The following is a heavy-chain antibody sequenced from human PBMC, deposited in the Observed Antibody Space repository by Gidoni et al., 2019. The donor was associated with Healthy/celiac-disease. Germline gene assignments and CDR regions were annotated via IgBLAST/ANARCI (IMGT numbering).Heavy chain of an antibody. CDR1: GFTFSSYG. D-gene: IGHD3-16*01. V-gene: IGHV3-30*18. Sequence: QVQLVESGGGVVQPGRSLRLSCAASGFTFSSYGMHWVRQAPGKGLEWVAVISYDGSNKYYADSVKGRFTISRDNSKNTLYLQMNSLRAEDTAVYYCAKGSGLYPIDYWGQGTLVTVSS. CDR2: ISYDGSNK. J-gene: IGHJ4*02. CDR3: AKGSGLYPIDY.